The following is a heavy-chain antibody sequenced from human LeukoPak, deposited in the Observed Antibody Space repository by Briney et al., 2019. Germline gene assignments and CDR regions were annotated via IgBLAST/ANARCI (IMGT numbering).Heavy chain of an antibody. V-gene: IGHV3-48*01. CDR3: AREEAVDGYIDAFDI. CDR1: GFTFSSYS. Sequence: GGSLRLSCAASGFTFSSYSMNWVRQAPGKGLEWVSYISSSSSTIYYADSVKGRFTISRDNAKNSLYLQMNSLRAEDTAVYYCAREEAVDGYIDAFDIWGQGTMVTVSS. J-gene: IGHJ3*02. CDR2: ISSSSSTI. D-gene: IGHD5-24*01.